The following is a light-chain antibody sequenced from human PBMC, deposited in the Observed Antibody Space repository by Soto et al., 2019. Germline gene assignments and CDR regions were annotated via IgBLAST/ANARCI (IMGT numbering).Light chain of an antibody. CDR3: QQYGSSPPWT. CDR1: QSVSSSY. V-gene: IGKV3-20*01. CDR2: GAS. J-gene: IGKJ1*01. Sequence: EIVLTQSPGTLSLSPGERATLSCRASQSVSSSYLAWYQQKPGQAPRLLIYGASSRSTGIPDRFSDSGSGTDFTITISRLEPEDFAVSYCQQYGSSPPWTFGQGTKVEIK.